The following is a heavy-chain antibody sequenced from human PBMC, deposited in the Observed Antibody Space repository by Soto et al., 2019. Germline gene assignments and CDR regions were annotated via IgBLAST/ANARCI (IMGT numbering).Heavy chain of an antibody. D-gene: IGHD3-10*01. CDR1: GYTFTSYG. Sequence: QVQLVQSGAEVKKPGASVKVSCKASGYTFTSYGISWVRQAPGQGLEWMGWISAYNGNTNYAQKLQGRVTMTTDTSTSTAYMELRSLRSDDTAVYYCARPKYYYGSGSYYSDAFDIWGQGTMVTVSS. CDR3: ARPKYYYGSGSYYSDAFDI. CDR2: ISAYNGNT. V-gene: IGHV1-18*01. J-gene: IGHJ3*02.